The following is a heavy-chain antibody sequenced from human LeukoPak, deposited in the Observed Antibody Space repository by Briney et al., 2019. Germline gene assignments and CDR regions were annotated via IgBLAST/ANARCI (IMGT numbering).Heavy chain of an antibody. CDR1: GGSISSSSYY. CDR3: ARTYYYDRRLDY. V-gene: IGHV4-39*07. Sequence: SETLSLTCTVSGGSISSSSYYWGWIRQPPGKGLEWIGSIYYSGSTYYNPSLKSRVTISVDTSKNQFSLKLSSVTAADTAVYYCARTYYYDRRLDYWGQGTLVTVSS. J-gene: IGHJ4*02. CDR2: IYYSGST. D-gene: IGHD3-22*01.